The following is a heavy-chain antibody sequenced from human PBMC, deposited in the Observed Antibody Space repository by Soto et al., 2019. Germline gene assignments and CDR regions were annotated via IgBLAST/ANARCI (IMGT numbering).Heavy chain of an antibody. D-gene: IGHD1-26*01. CDR3: ARETPSGITRGVDY. J-gene: IGHJ4*02. V-gene: IGHV3-33*01. CDR1: GFTFSSYG. CDR2: IWYDGSNK. Sequence: GGSLRLSCAASGFTFSSYGMHWVRQAPGKGLEWVAVIWYDGSNKYYADSVKGRFTISRDNSKNTLYLQMNSLRAEDTAVYYCARETPSGITRGVDYWGQGTLVTVSS.